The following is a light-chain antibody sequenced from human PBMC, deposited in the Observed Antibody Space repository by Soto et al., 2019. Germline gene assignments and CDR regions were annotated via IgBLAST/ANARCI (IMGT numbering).Light chain of an antibody. CDR2: DAS. Sequence: DIGMTQAPSSLSASVGDRVTLTCQASQDIGKRLNWYQHKPGKAPEVLIYDASYLETGVPSRFSGRRSGTDFTFTISSLQPEDFATYYCQQYDTLLTFGGGTKVE. CDR1: QDIGKR. V-gene: IGKV1-33*01. J-gene: IGKJ4*01. CDR3: QQYDTLLT.